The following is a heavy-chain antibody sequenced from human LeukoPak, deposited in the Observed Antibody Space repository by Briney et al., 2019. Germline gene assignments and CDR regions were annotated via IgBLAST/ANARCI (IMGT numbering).Heavy chain of an antibody. Sequence: PGGSLRLSCAASGFTFDDYAMHWVRQAPGKGLEWVSLISGDGDITYYTDSVKGRFTISRDNMKNSLYLQMSSLRTEDTALYYCAKEPHYYDSSGYYWGQGTLVTVSS. CDR1: GFTFDDYA. V-gene: IGHV3-43*02. CDR3: AKEPHYYDSSGYY. J-gene: IGHJ4*02. CDR2: ISGDGDIT. D-gene: IGHD3-22*01.